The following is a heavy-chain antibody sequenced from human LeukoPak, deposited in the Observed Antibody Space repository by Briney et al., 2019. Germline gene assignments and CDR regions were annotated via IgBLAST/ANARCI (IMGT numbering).Heavy chain of an antibody. CDR2: VYNSGST. J-gene: IGHJ4*02. V-gene: IGHV4-59*08. CDR1: GGSISSNF. D-gene: IGHD1-1*01. CDR3: ARAKPNWNLPDY. Sequence: PSETLSLTCTVSGGSISSNFWSWIRQPPGKGLEWIGYVYNSGSTSYNPSLKSRATISGDTSKNQFFLKLNSVTAADTAVYYCARAKPNWNLPDYWGQGTLVTVAS.